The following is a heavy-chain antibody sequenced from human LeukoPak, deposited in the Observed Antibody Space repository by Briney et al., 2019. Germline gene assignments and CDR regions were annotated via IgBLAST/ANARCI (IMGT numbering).Heavy chain of an antibody. CDR3: AKDIAPSLLLGNWFDP. Sequence: GGSLRLSCAASGFTVSSNDMSWVRQAPGKGLEWVSGISWNSGSIGYADSVKGRFTISRDNAKNSLYLQMNSLRAEDTALYYCAKDIAPSLLLGNWFDPWGQGTLVTVSS. CDR1: GFTVSSND. V-gene: IGHV3-9*01. CDR2: ISWNSGSI. J-gene: IGHJ5*02. D-gene: IGHD3-10*01.